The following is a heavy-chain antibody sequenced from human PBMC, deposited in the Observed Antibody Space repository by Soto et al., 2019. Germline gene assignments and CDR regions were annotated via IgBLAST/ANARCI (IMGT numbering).Heavy chain of an antibody. J-gene: IGHJ6*02. Sequence: QVQLQESGPGLVKPSETLSLTCTVSGGSVSSGSYYWSWIRQPPGKGLEWIGYIYYSGSTNYNPSLKRRVTISVDTSKSQFPLKLSSVTAADTAVYYCARDEIAAAWSGGSYYYYGMDVWGQGTTVTVSS. CDR3: ARDEIAAAWSGGSYYYYGMDV. V-gene: IGHV4-61*01. D-gene: IGHD6-13*01. CDR1: GGSVSSGSYY. CDR2: IYYSGST.